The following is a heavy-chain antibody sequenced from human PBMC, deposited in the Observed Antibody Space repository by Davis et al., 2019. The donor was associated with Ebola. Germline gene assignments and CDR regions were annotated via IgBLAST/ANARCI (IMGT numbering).Heavy chain of an antibody. Sequence: GESLKISCVASGFTFPSYGMHWVRQAPGKGLEWVAFIRYDESRIFYGESVKGRFTISRDNYKKMVYLEMNNLRAEDTATYYCAKARAMGTTTYFDSWGQGTLVTVSS. CDR1: GFTFPSYG. CDR2: IRYDESRI. D-gene: IGHD1-1*01. J-gene: IGHJ4*02. V-gene: IGHV3-30*02. CDR3: AKARAMGTTTYFDS.